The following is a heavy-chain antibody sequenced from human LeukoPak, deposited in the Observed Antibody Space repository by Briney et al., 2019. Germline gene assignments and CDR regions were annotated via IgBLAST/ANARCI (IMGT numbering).Heavy chain of an antibody. J-gene: IGHJ4*02. V-gene: IGHV3-66*01. CDR1: GFTFRNYG. CDR3: ARGVSTD. D-gene: IGHD2/OR15-2a*01. Sequence: GGSLRLSCAASGFTFRNYGMSWVRQAPGKGLEWVSVIYSGGSTYYADSVKGRFTISRDNSKNTLYLQMNSLRAEDTAVYYCARGVSTDWGQGTLVTVSS. CDR2: IYSGGST.